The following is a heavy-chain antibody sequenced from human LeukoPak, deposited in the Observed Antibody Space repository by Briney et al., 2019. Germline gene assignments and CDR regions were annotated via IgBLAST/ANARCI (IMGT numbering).Heavy chain of an antibody. V-gene: IGHV1-2*02. CDR1: GYTFTGYY. CDR3: ASGEQWPTYY. Sequence: ASVKVSCTSSGYTFTGYYMNWVRQAHGQGLGWMGWINPNSGGTNYAQKFQRRVTMTRATSISTAYMELSRLRSDDTAVYYCASGEQWPTYYWGQGTLVTVSS. CDR2: INPNSGGT. J-gene: IGHJ4*02. D-gene: IGHD6-19*01.